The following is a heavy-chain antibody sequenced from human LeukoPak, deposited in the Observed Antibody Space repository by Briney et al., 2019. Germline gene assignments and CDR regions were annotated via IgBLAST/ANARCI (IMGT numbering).Heavy chain of an antibody. J-gene: IGHJ5*02. CDR2: IRNKANSYTT. D-gene: IGHD3-22*01. Sequence: HPGGSLRLSCAASGFIFSDYYMDWVRQAPGKGLEWVGRIRNKANSYTTEYAASVKGRFTISRDDSKNSLSLQINSLKTEDTAVYYCARAYYDGRSHYYAGLSWGQGALVTVSS. CDR3: ARAYYDGRSHYYAGLS. CDR1: GFIFSDYY. V-gene: IGHV3-72*01.